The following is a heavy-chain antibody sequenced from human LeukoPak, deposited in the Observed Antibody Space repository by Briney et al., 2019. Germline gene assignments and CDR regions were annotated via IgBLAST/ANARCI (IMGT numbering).Heavy chain of an antibody. D-gene: IGHD6-19*01. Sequence: SETLSLTCAVSGGSISSGGYSWSWIRQPPGKGLEWIGYIYHSGSTYYNPSLKSRVTISVDRSKNQFSLKLSSVTAADTAVYYCAREESVAGPGALDIWGQGTMVTVSS. CDR1: GGSISSGGYS. CDR3: AREESVAGPGALDI. J-gene: IGHJ3*02. V-gene: IGHV4-30-2*01. CDR2: IYHSGST.